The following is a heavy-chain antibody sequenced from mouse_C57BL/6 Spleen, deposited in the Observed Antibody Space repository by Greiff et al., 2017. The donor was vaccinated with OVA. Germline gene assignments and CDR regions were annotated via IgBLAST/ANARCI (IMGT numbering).Heavy chain of an antibody. V-gene: IGHV1-26*01. CDR3: ATLLRDWYFDV. J-gene: IGHJ1*03. CDR1: GYTFTDYY. Sequence: EVQLQQSGPELVKPGASVKISCKASGYTFTDYYMNWVKQSHGKSLEWIGDINPNNGGTSYNQKFKGKATLTVDKSSSTAYMELRSLTSEDSAVYYCATLLRDWYFDVWGTGTTVTVSS. D-gene: IGHD1-2*01. CDR2: INPNNGGT.